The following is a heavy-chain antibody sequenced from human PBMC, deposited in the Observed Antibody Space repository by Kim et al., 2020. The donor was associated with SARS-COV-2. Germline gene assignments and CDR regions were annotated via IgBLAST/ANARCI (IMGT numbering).Heavy chain of an antibody. J-gene: IGHJ4*02. Sequence: SETLSLTCTVSGASVTGGSYYSWNWIRQSPGKGLEGIGEISYSGRTNYNPALTARVTISLDTSTNQFSLRLSPVTAADTAMYYCARERLGNGEFDCWGQGTLVTVSS. D-gene: IGHD4-17*01. CDR1: GASVTGGSYY. V-gene: IGHV4-61*01. CDR3: ARERLGNGEFDC. CDR2: ISYSGRT.